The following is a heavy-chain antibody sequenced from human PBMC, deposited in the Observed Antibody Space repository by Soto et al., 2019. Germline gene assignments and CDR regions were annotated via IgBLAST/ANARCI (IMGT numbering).Heavy chain of an antibody. CDR1: GGSFSGYY. J-gene: IGHJ5*02. CDR2: INHSGST. Sequence: SETLSLTCAVYGGSFSGYYWSWIRQPPGKGLEWIGEINHSGSTNYNPSLKSRVTISVDTSKNQFSLKLRSVTAADTAVYYCARGAYVDIVATIAKGVNRNWFDPWGQGTLVTVSS. CDR3: ARGAYVDIVATIAKGVNRNWFDP. D-gene: IGHD5-12*01. V-gene: IGHV4-34*01.